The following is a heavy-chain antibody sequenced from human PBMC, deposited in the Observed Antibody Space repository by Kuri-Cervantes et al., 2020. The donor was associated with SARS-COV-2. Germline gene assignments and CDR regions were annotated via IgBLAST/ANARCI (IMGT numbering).Heavy chain of an antibody. CDR3: ARVDWATPRGPFDM. D-gene: IGHD3/OR15-3a*01. Sequence: ASVKVSCKASGYTFTGYFVHWVRQAPGQGLEWMGWISPNSGGTNYAWKFQGRVTMSRDTSTSTASMELSRLTSDDTAIYYCARVDWATPRGPFDMWGQGTLVTVS. CDR1: GYTFTGYF. CDR2: ISPNSGGT. V-gene: IGHV1-2*02. J-gene: IGHJ3*02.